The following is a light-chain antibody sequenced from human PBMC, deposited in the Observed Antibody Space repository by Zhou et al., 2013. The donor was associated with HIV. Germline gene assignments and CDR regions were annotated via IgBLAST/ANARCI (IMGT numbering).Light chain of an antibody. V-gene: IGKV1-39*01. J-gene: IGKJ4*01. CDR2: SAS. CDR3: QQSYTTPET. Sequence: DIQMTQSPSSLSAFVGDRVTITCRASQGIRDDLGWYQQKPGKAPKLLLYSASTVQSGVPSRFSGSGYGTDFTLAISSLQPEDFAIYFCQQSYTTPETFGGGTKVE. CDR1: QGIRDD.